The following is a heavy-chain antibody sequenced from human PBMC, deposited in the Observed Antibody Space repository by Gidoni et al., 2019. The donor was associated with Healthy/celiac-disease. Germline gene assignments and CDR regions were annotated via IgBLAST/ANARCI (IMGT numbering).Heavy chain of an antibody. CDR3: TTVIAARPGDYYYYMDV. D-gene: IGHD6-6*01. Sequence: EVQLVVSGGGLVKPGGSLRLSCAASGFTLSNAWLSWVRQAPGKGLEWVGRIKSKTDGGTTDYAAPVKGRFTISRDDSKNTLYLQMNSLKTEDTAVYYCTTVIAARPGDYYYYMDVWGKGTTVTVSS. J-gene: IGHJ6*03. CDR2: IKSKTDGGTT. V-gene: IGHV3-15*01. CDR1: GFTLSNAW.